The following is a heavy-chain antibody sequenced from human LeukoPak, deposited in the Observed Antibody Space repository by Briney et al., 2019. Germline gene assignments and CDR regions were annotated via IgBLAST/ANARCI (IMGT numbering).Heavy chain of an antibody. CDR3: ARLDNWFDP. Sequence: ASVKVSCKASGYSFSKYSINWVRQAPGQGLEWMGIINPSGGTTRYAQKFQGRVTMTRDTSTSTVYMEVNSLRAEDTAVYYCARLDNWFDPWGQGTLVTVSS. V-gene: IGHV1-46*01. CDR2: INPSGGTT. CDR1: GYSFSKYS. J-gene: IGHJ5*02.